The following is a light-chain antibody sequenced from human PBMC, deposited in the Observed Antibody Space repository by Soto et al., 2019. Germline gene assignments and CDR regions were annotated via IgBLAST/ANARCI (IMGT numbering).Light chain of an antibody. CDR3: SSYTSSTTFG. CDR2: DVT. V-gene: IGLV2-14*03. CDR1: SSDVGGYNY. Sequence: SVLTRPASESGSPGQPITISCTGTSSDVGGYNYVSWYQQHPGKAPKLMISDVTNRPSGVSNRFSGSKSDNTASLTISGLQAEDEAEYYCSSYTSSTTFGFGTGTKATVL. J-gene: IGLJ1*01.